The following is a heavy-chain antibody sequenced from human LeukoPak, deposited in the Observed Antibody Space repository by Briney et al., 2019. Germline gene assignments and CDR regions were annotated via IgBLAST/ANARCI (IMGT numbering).Heavy chain of an antibody. CDR3: ARGPYYYYMDV. CDR1: EYTFTTDY. CDR2: INPSGGST. V-gene: IGHV1-46*01. J-gene: IGHJ6*03. Sequence: ASVNVPCKASEYTFTTDYIHWVRQAPGQGLEWMGIINPSGGSTTYAQKFQGRVIMTGDTSTSTVYMELRSLRSEDTAVYYCARGPYYYYMDVWGKGTTVTVSS. D-gene: IGHD3/OR15-3a*01.